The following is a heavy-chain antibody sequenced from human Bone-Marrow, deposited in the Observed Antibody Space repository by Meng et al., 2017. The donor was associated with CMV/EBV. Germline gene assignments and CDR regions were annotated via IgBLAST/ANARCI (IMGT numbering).Heavy chain of an antibody. CDR1: GYTFTGYY. J-gene: IGHJ4*02. V-gene: IGHV1-2*02. CDR3: ARDRYCSSTSCYFGFGY. D-gene: IGHD2-2*01. CDR2: INPNSGGT. Sequence: ASVKVSCKASGYTFTGYYMHWVRQAPGQGLEWMGWINPNSGGTNYAQKFQGRVTMTRDTSISTAYMELSRLRSDDTAVYYCARDRYCSSTSCYFGFGYCGQGTLVTASS.